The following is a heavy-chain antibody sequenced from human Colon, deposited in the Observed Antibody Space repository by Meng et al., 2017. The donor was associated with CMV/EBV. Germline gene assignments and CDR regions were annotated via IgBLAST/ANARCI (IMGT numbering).Heavy chain of an antibody. J-gene: IGHJ4*02. D-gene: IGHD6-25*01. Sequence: KAAGYTFTNYCIHGGRQAPGQGLEWMGGIDPSSGDTNFAQNFQGRVSMTRDTSITTAHMELTSLTSDDTALYYCAREGMSTPSAADSWGQGTLVTVSS. CDR1: GYTFTNYC. CDR3: AREGMSTPSAADS. CDR2: IDPSSGDT. V-gene: IGHV1-2*02.